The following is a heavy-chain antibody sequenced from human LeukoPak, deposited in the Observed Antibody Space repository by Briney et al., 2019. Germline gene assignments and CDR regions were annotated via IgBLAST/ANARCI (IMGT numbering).Heavy chain of an antibody. V-gene: IGHV3-74*01. D-gene: IGHD1-14*01. CDR2: ITNDGSST. CDR1: GLTFSSHW. CDR3: ATQQGGNPAY. Sequence: AGGSLRLSCAASGLTFSSHWMHWVSQAPGKGLVWVSRITNDGSSTTYADSVKGRFTISRDNAKNMLYLQVNSLRAEDTAVCYCATQQGGNPAYWGQGTLVTVSS. J-gene: IGHJ4*02.